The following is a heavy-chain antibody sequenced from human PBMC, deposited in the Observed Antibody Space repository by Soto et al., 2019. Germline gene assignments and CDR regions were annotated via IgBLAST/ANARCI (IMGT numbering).Heavy chain of an antibody. V-gene: IGHV4-30-4*01. CDR1: GGSTSSDNY. Sequence: PSETLSLTCTVSGGSTSSDNYWSWIRQPPGKGLEWIGHTSYSGNNDYNPSLKSRLAISLDTSKNQFSLKVGSVTAADTAVYYCASSSRYGMDVWAQGTTVTVSS. J-gene: IGHJ6*01. CDR2: TSYSGNN. CDR3: ASSSRYGMDV.